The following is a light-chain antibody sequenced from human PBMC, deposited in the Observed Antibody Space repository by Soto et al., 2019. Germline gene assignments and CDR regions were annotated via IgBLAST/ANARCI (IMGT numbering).Light chain of an antibody. V-gene: IGKV3D-20*02. CDR2: DAS. J-gene: IGKJ5*01. Sequence: EIVLTQSPGTLSLSPGERATLSCRASQSVSNNYLAWYQQKPGQAPRLLIYDASKRATGIPARFSGSGSGTNFTLTIRSLEPEDFAVYYCQQRRSWQVTSGQGTRLEIK. CDR1: QSVSNNY. CDR3: QQRRSWQVT.